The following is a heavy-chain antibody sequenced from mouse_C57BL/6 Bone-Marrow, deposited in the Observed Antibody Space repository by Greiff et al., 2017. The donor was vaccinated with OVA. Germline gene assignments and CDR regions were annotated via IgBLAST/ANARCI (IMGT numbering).Heavy chain of an antibody. D-gene: IGHD1-1*01. Sequence: LMESGAELASPGASVTLSCKASGYTFTDHIMNWVKKRPGQGLEWIGRIYPVSGETNYNQKFMGKATFSVDRSSSTVYMVLNSLTSEDPAVYYCGRGDYGSPLAMDYWGQGTSVTVSS. CDR1: GYTFTDHI. J-gene: IGHJ4*01. CDR2: IYPVSGET. CDR3: GRGDYGSPLAMDY. V-gene: IGHV1-11*01.